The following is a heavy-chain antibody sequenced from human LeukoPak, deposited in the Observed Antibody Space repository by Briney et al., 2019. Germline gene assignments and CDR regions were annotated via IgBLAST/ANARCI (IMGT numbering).Heavy chain of an antibody. J-gene: IGHJ4*02. CDR2: ICNSGST. V-gene: IGHV4-4*07. D-gene: IGHD6-19*01. CDR3: AEGGQWLRV. Sequence: PSETLSLTCTVSGGSISNYCWSCIRQPAGKGLEWIGRICNSGSTNYNPSLKSRVTMSVDTSKNQFSLKLTSVTAADTAVYYCAEGGQWLRVWGQGTLVTVSP. CDR1: GGSISNYC.